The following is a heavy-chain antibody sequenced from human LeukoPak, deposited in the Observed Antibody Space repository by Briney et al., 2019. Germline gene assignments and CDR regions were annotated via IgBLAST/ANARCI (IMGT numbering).Heavy chain of an antibody. CDR2: INHSGST. CDR3: ARVVQSSDSSGFYLPEYFQH. Sequence: SETLSLACAVYGGSFSGYYWSWIRQPPGKGLEWIGEINHSGSTYYNPSLKSRVTISVDTSKNQFSLKLRSVTAADTAVYYCARVVQSSDSSGFYLPEYFQHWGQGTLVTVSS. CDR1: GGSFSGYY. J-gene: IGHJ1*01. D-gene: IGHD3-22*01. V-gene: IGHV4-34*01.